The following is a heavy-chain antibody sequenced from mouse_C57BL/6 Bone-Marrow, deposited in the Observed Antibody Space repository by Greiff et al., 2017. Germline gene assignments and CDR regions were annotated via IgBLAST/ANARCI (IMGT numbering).Heavy chain of an antibody. V-gene: IGHV5-4*01. J-gene: IGHJ1*03. CDR1: GFTFSSYA. Sequence: EVQVVESGGGLVKPGGSLKLSCAASGFTFSSYAMSWVRQTPEKRLEWVATISDGGSYTYYPDNVKGRFTISRDNAKNNLYLQMSHLKSEDTAMYYCARVLDDYDGTDWYFDVWGTGTTVTVSS. D-gene: IGHD2-4*01. CDR2: ISDGGSYT. CDR3: ARVLDDYDGTDWYFDV.